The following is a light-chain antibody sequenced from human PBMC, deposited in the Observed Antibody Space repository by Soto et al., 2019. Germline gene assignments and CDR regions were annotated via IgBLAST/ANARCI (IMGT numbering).Light chain of an antibody. CDR1: RSDCGGYNY. Sequence: QSALTQPRSASGSPGQSGPISCTGTRSDCGGYNYVSWYQQHPSKAPKLIIYQFNARPSGVPDRFSGSKSGNTASLTVSGLQAEDEAVYYCSSYAGSSNVFGTGTKVTVL. V-gene: IGLV2-8*01. CDR3: SSYAGSSNV. J-gene: IGLJ1*01. CDR2: QFN.